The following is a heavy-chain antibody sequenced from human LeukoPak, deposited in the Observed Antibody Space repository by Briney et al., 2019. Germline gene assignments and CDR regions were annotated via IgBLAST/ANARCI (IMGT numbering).Heavy chain of an antibody. J-gene: IGHJ4*02. Sequence: PGGSLRLSCAASGFTFSSYAMSWVRQAPGKGLEWVSATSGSGGSTYYADSVKGRFTIFRDNSKNTLYLQMNSLRAEDTAVYYCAKANYYDSSGYVDYWGQGTLVTVSS. CDR1: GFTFSSYA. V-gene: IGHV3-23*01. CDR3: AKANYYDSSGYVDY. CDR2: TSGSGGST. D-gene: IGHD3-22*01.